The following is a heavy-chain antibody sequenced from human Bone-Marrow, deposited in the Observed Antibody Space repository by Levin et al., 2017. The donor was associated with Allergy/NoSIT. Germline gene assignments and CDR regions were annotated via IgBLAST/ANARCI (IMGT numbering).Heavy chain of an antibody. V-gene: IGHV3-48*02. CDR2: ISTTSSTI. D-gene: IGHD3-9*01. J-gene: IGHJ4*02. CDR3: ARDHITIFSLYFDY. Sequence: GGSLRLSCAASGFTFSSHSMNWVRQAPGKGLEWVSYISTTSSTIYYADSVKGRFTLSRDNAKNSLYLQMNSLRDEDTAVYYCARDHITIFSLYFDYWGPGTLVTVSS. CDR1: GFTFSSHS.